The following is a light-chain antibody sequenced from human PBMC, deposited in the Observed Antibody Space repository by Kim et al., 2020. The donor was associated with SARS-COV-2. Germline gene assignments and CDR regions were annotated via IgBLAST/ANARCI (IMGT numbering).Light chain of an antibody. CDR1: TGAVTGGNY. V-gene: IGLV7-43*01. Sequence: PGGTVTLTCASSTGAVTGGNYPNWFQHRPGQAPRGLIYSTTKKHSWAPARFSGSLLGGEAALTLSGVQPEDEAEYYCLLYYGGAPVFGGGTQLTVL. J-gene: IGLJ2*01. CDR2: STT. CDR3: LLYYGGAPV.